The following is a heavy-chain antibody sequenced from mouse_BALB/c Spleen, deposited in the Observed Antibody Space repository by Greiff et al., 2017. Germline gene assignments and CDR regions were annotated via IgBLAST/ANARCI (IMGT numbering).Heavy chain of an antibody. CDR1: GYSITSGYY. D-gene: IGHD1-1*01. CDR3: AREDYGSSYYGY. Sequence: EVKLVESGPGLVKPSQSLSLTCSVTGYSITSGYYWNWIRQFPGNKLEWMGYISYDGSNNYNPSLKNRISITRDTSKNQFFLKLNSVTTEDTATYYCAREDYGSSYYGYWGQGTTLTVSS. CDR2: ISYDGSN. V-gene: IGHV3-6*02. J-gene: IGHJ2*01.